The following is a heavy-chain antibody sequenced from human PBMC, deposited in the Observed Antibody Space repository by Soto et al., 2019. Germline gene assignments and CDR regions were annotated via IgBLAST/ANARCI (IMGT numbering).Heavy chain of an antibody. Sequence: FCGLIIKTKGMCVSWIRQPPGKALEWLALIDWDDDKYYSTSLKTRLTISKDTSKNQVVLTMTNMDPVDTATYYCARILGTTQDYWGQGTLVTV. V-gene: IGHV2-70*01. CDR1: GLIIKTKGMC. CDR2: IDWDDDK. J-gene: IGHJ4*02. CDR3: ARILGTTQDY. D-gene: IGHD1-1*01.